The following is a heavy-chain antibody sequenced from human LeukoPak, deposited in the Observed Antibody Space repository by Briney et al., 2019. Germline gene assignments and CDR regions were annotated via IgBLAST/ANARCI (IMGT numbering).Heavy chain of an antibody. Sequence: GGSLRLSCAASGFTFSSYAMHWIRQAPGKGLEWVSSISGSNSYIFYADSVKGRFTVSRDNAKDSLYLQMNSLRAEDTAVYYCARALTTLTYEGYWGQGTLVTVSS. V-gene: IGHV3-21*01. D-gene: IGHD1-1*01. CDR1: GFTFSSYA. CDR2: ISGSNSYI. CDR3: ARALTTLTYEGY. J-gene: IGHJ4*02.